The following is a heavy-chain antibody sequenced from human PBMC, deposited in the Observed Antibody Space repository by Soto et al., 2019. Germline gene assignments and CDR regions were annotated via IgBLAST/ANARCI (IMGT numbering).Heavy chain of an antibody. CDR1: GGTFSSYA. Sequence: ASVKVSCKASGGTFSSYAISWVRQAPGQGLEWMGGIIPILGIANYAQKFQGRVTITADKSTSTAYMELSSLRSEDTAVYYCALYGSGSQNYYDMDVWGKGTTVNVSS. D-gene: IGHD3-10*01. CDR3: ALYGSGSQNYYDMDV. V-gene: IGHV1-69*10. J-gene: IGHJ6*03. CDR2: IIPILGIA.